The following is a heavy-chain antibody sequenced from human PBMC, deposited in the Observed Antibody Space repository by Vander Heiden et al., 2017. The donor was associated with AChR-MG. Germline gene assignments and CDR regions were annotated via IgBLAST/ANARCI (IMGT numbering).Heavy chain of an antibody. V-gene: IGHV4-34*01. D-gene: IGHD3-22*01. CDR2: IHHSGSP. CDR1: AGSLSGYY. Sequence: QVHLHQSGAGLLKPSETLALTCTVSAGSLSGYYWSWIRQSAGKGLEWIGEIHHSGSPNYSPSLKGRVTISRDTSNNHFSLNMTSVTAADTAIYYCARRRLIPMIFDNWGQVTLVTVSS. J-gene: IGHJ4*02. CDR3: ARRRLIPMIFDN.